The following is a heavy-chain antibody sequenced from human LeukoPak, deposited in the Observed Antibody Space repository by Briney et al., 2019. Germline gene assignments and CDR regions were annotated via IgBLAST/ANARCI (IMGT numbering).Heavy chain of an antibody. CDR3: AKDHMTSNDY. CDR1: GFTFSDYA. V-gene: IGHV3-23*01. CDR2: ISGSATST. J-gene: IGHJ4*02. D-gene: IGHD4-11*01. Sequence: PGGSLRLSCAASGFTFSDYAMCWIRQAPGQGLEWVSTISGSATSTYYADSVKGRFTISRDNSRNTIYLQMHGLRAEDTAIYYCAKDHMTSNDYWGQGTLNTVSS.